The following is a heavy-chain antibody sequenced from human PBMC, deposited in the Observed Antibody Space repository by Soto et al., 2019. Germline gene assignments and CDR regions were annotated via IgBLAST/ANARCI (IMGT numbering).Heavy chain of an antibody. Sequence: QVQLVQSGAEVKNPGASVKVSCKASGYTFTRYGIGWARQAPGQGLEWMGWINTYNGNTNYAQNVQGRVTLTTDTSTSTAYMALRSLTSNDTAIYYCAMVDVYVTPSPQDVWGQGTTVIVSS. J-gene: IGHJ6*02. V-gene: IGHV1-18*01. CDR1: GYTFTRYG. CDR3: AMVDVYVTPSPQDV. D-gene: IGHD3-16*01. CDR2: INTYNGNT.